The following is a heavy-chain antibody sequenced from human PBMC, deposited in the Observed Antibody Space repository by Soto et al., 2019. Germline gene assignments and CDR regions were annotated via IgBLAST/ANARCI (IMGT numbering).Heavy chain of an antibody. D-gene: IGHD2-8*02. J-gene: IGHJ4*02. CDR3: ARDKITGLFDY. V-gene: IGHV4-30-2*01. Sequence: SETLSLTCAVSGGSISSGGYSWSWIRQPPGKGLEWIGEINHSGSTNYNPSLKSRVTISVDTSKNQFSLKLTSVTAADTSVYYCARDKITGLFDYWGQGTLVTVSS. CDR1: GGSISSGGYS. CDR2: INHSGST.